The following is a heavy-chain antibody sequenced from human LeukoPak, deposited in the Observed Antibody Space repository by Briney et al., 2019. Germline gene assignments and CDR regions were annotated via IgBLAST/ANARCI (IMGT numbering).Heavy chain of an antibody. CDR3: ARGPYSYDSSGAFDI. Sequence: PSETLSLTCTVSGGSISSGTYYWGWIRQPAGKGLEWIGRIYSSGSTNYNPSLKSRVTMSVDTSRNQFSLKLSSVTAADTAVYFCARGPYSYDSSGAFDIWGQGTMVTVSS. J-gene: IGHJ3*02. CDR1: GGSISSGTYY. V-gene: IGHV4-61*02. CDR2: IYSSGST. D-gene: IGHD3-22*01.